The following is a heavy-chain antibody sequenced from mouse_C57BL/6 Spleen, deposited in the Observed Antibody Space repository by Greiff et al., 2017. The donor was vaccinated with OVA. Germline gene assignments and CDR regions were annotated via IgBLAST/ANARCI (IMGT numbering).Heavy chain of an antibody. V-gene: IGHV1-18*01. J-gene: IGHJ2*01. CDR3: ERRGSSGGYYFDY. D-gene: IGHD3-2*02. Sequence: VQLQQSGPELVKPGASVKIPCKASGYTFTDYNMDWVKQSHGKSLEWIGDINPNNGGTIYNQKFKGKATLTVDKSSSTAYMELRSLTSEDTAVYYCERRGSSGGYYFDYWGQGTTLTVSS. CDR2: INPNNGGT. CDR1: GYTFTDYN.